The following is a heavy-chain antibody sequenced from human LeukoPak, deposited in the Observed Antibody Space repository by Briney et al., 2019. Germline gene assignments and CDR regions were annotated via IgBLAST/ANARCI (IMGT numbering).Heavy chain of an antibody. D-gene: IGHD2-21*02. V-gene: IGHV3-23*01. CDR1: GFTFSSYV. Sequence: PGGSLRLSCAASGFTFSSYVMIWVRQAPGKGLEGVSAISDSGGSTYYADSVKGRFTISRDNSKNTLYLQMNSLRAEDTAVYYCAKGYRVTRAAFDIWGQGTMVTVSS. CDR3: AKGYRVTRAAFDI. CDR2: ISDSGGST. J-gene: IGHJ3*02.